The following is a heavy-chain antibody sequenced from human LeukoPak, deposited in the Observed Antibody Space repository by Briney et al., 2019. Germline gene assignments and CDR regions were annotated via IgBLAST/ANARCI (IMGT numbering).Heavy chain of an antibody. J-gene: IGHJ4*02. Sequence: PGGSLRLSCAASGFSFSSTWMTWVRQTPGKGLELVSNINIDGSQRYHAYSVEGRFTISRDNVKNTLYLQMNSLRVEDTAVYYCARDPGWGALDYWGQGALVIVSS. CDR2: INIDGSQR. V-gene: IGHV3-7*03. D-gene: IGHD3-16*01. CDR1: GFSFSSTW. CDR3: ARDPGWGALDY.